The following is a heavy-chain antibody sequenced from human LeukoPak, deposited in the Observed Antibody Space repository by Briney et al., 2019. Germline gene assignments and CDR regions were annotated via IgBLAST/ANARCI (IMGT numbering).Heavy chain of an antibody. D-gene: IGHD1-14*01. Sequence: GESLRLSCAASGFAFRNYEMNWVRQAPGKGLEWVSYISSSGSTIYYADSVKGRFTISRDNAKNSLNLQMNSLRAEDTAVYYCAKETARPAGVFEYWGQGTRVTVS. CDR2: ISSSGSTI. J-gene: IGHJ4*02. V-gene: IGHV3-48*03. CDR1: GFAFRNYE. CDR3: AKETARPAGVFEY.